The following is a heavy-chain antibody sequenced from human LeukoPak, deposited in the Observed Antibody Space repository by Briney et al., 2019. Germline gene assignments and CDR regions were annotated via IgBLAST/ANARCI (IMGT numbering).Heavy chain of an antibody. Sequence: GGSLRLSCAASGFTVSTKYMSWVRQAPGKGLEWVSVIYSGGSTYYADSVKDRFTISRDNTKNTLYLQMNSLRVEDTAVYYCAREGGDYDPSSYYYYYMDVWGKGTTVTVSS. CDR2: IYSGGST. V-gene: IGHV3-66*01. D-gene: IGHD4-17*01. J-gene: IGHJ6*03. CDR3: AREGGDYDPSSYYYYYMDV. CDR1: GFTVSTKY.